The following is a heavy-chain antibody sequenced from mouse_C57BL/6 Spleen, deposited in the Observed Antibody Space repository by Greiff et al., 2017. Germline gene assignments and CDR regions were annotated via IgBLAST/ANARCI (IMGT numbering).Heavy chain of an antibody. V-gene: IGHV1-15*01. CDR3: TRQNYGSSYGY. D-gene: IGHD1-1*01. CDR1: GYTFTDYE. J-gene: IGHJ2*01. CDR2: IDPETGGT. Sequence: VQLQQSGAELVRPGASVTLSCKASGYTFTDYEMHWVKQTPVHGLEWIGAIDPETGGTAYNQKFKGKAILTADKSSSTAYMELRSLTSEDSAVYYCTRQNYGSSYGYWGQGTTLTVSS.